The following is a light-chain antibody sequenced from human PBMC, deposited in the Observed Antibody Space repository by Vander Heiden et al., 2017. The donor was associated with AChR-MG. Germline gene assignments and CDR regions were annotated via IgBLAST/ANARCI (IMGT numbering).Light chain of an antibody. CDR2: SNN. CDR3: AAWDDSLNGPVV. Sequence: QSVLTQPPSASGPPRQGVTISCSGSSTNIGSNTVNWYQQLPGTAPKLLIYSNNQRPSGVPDRFSGSKSGTSASLAISGLQSEDEADYYCAAWDDSLNGPVVFGGGTKLTVL. V-gene: IGLV1-44*01. J-gene: IGLJ2*01. CDR1: STNIGSNT.